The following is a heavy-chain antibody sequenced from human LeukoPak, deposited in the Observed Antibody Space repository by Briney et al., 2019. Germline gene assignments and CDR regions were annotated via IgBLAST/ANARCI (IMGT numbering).Heavy chain of an antibody. Sequence: GGSLRLSCAASGFSFSSYWISWVRQAPVKGLEWVANIKQDGSAKYYVDSVKSRFTISRDNAKNSVHLQMNSLRAEDTAVYYCARRRLKGKYGDDSYWYFDLWGRGTLVTVSS. V-gene: IGHV3-7*01. J-gene: IGHJ2*01. D-gene: IGHD4-17*01. CDR1: GFSFSSYW. CDR3: ARRRLKGKYGDDSYWYFDL. CDR2: IKQDGSAK.